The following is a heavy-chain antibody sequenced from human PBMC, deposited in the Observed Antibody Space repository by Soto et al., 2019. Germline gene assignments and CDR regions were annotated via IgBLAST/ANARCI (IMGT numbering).Heavy chain of an antibody. J-gene: IGHJ6*03. Sequence: GGSLRLSCAASGFTFSSYAMSWVRQAPGKGLEWVSAISGSGGSTYYADSVKGRFTISRDNSKNTLYLQMNSLRAEDTAVYYCAKGHYGDYYYYYMDVWGKGTTVTVSS. V-gene: IGHV3-23*01. CDR2: ISGSGGST. D-gene: IGHD4-17*01. CDR3: AKGHYGDYYYYYMDV. CDR1: GFTFSSYA.